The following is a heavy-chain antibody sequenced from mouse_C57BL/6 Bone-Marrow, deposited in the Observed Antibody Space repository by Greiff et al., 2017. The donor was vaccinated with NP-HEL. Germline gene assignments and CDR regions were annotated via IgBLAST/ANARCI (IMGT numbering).Heavy chain of an antibody. V-gene: IGHV14-4*01. Sequence: EVHLVESGAELVRPGASVKLSCTASGFNIKDDYMHWVKQRPEQGLEWIGWIDPENGDTEYASKFQGKATITADTSSNTAYLQLSSLTSEDTAVYYCTTYSSFDYWGQGTTLTVSS. D-gene: IGHD2-12*01. CDR3: TTYSSFDY. CDR1: GFNIKDDY. J-gene: IGHJ2*01. CDR2: IDPENGDT.